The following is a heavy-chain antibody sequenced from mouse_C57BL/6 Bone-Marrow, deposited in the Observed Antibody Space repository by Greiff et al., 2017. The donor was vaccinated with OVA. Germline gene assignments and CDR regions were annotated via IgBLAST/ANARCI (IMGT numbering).Heavy chain of an antibody. CDR3: ASHYYGKDYAMDY. CDR1: GFTFSSYG. D-gene: IGHD1-1*01. J-gene: IGHJ4*01. CDR2: ISSGGSYT. Sequence: EVQLQESGGDLVKPGGSLKLSCAASGFTFSSYGMSWVRQTPDKRLEWVATISSGGSYTYYPDSVKGRFTISRDNAKNTLYLQMSSLKSEDTAMYYCASHYYGKDYAMDYWGQGTSVTVSS. V-gene: IGHV5-6*01.